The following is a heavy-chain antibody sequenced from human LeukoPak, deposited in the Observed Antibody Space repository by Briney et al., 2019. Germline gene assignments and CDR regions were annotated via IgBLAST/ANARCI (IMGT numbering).Heavy chain of an antibody. Sequence: SETLSLTCTVSGGSISSYYWSWIRQPPGKGLEWIGYIYYSGSTNYNPSLKSQVTISVDTSKNQFSLRLNSVTAADTAVYYCARPPHYYDTSGYSVWGQGTLVTVSS. CDR3: ARPPHYYDTSGYSV. CDR2: IYYSGST. J-gene: IGHJ4*02. D-gene: IGHD3-22*01. CDR1: GGSISSYY. V-gene: IGHV4-59*01.